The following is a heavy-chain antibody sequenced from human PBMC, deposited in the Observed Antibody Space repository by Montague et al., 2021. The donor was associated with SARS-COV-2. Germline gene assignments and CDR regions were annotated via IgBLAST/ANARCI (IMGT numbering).Heavy chain of an antibody. CDR1: GDFVSSDGYY. CDR2: IYYSGST. V-gene: IGHV4-31*03. D-gene: IGHD3-10*01. Sequence: TLSLTCTISGDFVSSDGYYWSWIRQHPGKGLEWIGDIYYSGSTHYNPSLKSRVTISVDTSKNPFSLKLSSVTAADTAVYYCAREVMGSVNYYQAIKYGLDVWGQGTTVTVSS. CDR3: AREVMGSVNYYQAIKYGLDV. J-gene: IGHJ6*02.